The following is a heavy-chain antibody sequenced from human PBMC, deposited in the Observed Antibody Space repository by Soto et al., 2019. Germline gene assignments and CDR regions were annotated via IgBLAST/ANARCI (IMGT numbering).Heavy chain of an antibody. CDR1: GYTFNMYG. J-gene: IGHJ4*02. CDR2: CSTHDDET. V-gene: IGHV1-18*01. CDR3: AREWYRDTSEISDY. Sequence: ASVKVSCKTSGYTFNMYGISWVRQAPGQGLEWMGYCSTHDDETIYAQKFQGRITMTRDTYTTTAYMELRSLIFDDTAMYYCAREWYRDTSEISDYWGQGTLVAVSS. D-gene: IGHD1-26*01.